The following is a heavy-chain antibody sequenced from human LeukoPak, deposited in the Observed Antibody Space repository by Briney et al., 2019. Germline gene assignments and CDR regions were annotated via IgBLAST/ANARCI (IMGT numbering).Heavy chain of an antibody. CDR1: GGSISSYY. CDR2: IYYSGST. V-gene: IGHV4-59*01. CDR3: ASDSSGYYTDAFDI. D-gene: IGHD3-22*01. J-gene: IGHJ3*02. Sequence: SETLSLTCTVSGGSISSYYWSWIRQPPGKGLDWIGYIYYSGSTNYNPSLKSRVTISVDTSKNQFSLKLSSVTAADTAVYYCASDSSGYYTDAFDIWGQGTMVTVSS.